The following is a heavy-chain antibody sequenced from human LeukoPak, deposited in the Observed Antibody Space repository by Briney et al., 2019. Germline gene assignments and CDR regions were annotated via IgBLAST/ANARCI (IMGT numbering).Heavy chain of an antibody. D-gene: IGHD3-9*01. Sequence: GGSLRLSCAASGFTFSSYWMNWVRQAPGKGLVWVSRIASDGSSTTYADSVKGRSSISRDNAKNTLYLQMNSLRAEDTAVYYCARWDDLFLIDFWGQGTLVTVSS. V-gene: IGHV3-74*01. CDR3: ARWDDLFLIDF. CDR2: IASDGSST. J-gene: IGHJ4*02. CDR1: GFTFSSYW.